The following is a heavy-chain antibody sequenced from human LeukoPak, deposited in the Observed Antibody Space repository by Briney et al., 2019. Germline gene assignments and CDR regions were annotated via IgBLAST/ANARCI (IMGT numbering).Heavy chain of an antibody. CDR3: AREGITMVRGVTYFDY. D-gene: IGHD3-10*01. CDR2: ISYDGSNK. Sequence: PGGSLRLSCAASGFTFSSYAMHWVRQAPGKGLEWVAVISYDGSNKYYADSVKGRFTISRDNSKNTLYLQMNSLRAEDTAVYYCAREGITMVRGVTYFDYWGQGTLVTASS. J-gene: IGHJ4*02. V-gene: IGHV3-30-3*01. CDR1: GFTFSSYA.